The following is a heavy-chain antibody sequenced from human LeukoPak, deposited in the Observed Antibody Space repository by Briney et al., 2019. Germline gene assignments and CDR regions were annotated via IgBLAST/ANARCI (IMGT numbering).Heavy chain of an antibody. Sequence: GGSLRLSCAASGFSFSSYGMSWVRQAPGKGLVWVSAISGSGDRTYYADSVKGRFTISRDNPRNTLYLQLNSLRAEDTAVYYCAKVQGYFDYWGQGALVTVSS. V-gene: IGHV3-23*01. J-gene: IGHJ4*02. CDR3: AKVQGYFDY. CDR1: GFSFSSYG. CDR2: ISGSGDRT.